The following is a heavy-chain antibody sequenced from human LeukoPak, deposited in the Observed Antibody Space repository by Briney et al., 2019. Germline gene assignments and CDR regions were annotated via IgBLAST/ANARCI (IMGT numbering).Heavy chain of an antibody. V-gene: IGHV3-21*01. CDR3: ARQWSLDAFDI. Sequence: GGSLRLSCAASGFTFNNYDMNWVRQAPGKGLEWVSSISSSSSYIYYADSVKGRFTISRDNAKNSLYLQMNSLRAEDTAVYYCARQWSLDAFDIWGQGTMVTVSS. CDR1: GFTFNNYD. J-gene: IGHJ3*02. D-gene: IGHD6-19*01. CDR2: ISSSSSYI.